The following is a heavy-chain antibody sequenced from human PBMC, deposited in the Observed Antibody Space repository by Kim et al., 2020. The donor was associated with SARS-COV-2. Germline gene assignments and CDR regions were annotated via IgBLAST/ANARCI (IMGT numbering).Heavy chain of an antibody. Sequence: GGSLRLSCAASGFTFSAHDMNWVRQAPGKGPEWISHISSSSTTIYYADSVKGRFTISRDNAKNSLYLQMNSLRDEDTALYYCVRRGPYFDSWGQGTLVTV. CDR3: VRRGPYFDS. V-gene: IGHV3-48*02. CDR2: ISSSSTTI. CDR1: GFTFSAHD. J-gene: IGHJ4*02.